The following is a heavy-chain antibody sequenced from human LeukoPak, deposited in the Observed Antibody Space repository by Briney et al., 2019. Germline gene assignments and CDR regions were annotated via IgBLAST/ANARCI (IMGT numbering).Heavy chain of an antibody. V-gene: IGHV3-23*01. Sequence: PGGSLRLSCAASGLTFSSYAMSWVRQAPGKGLEWVSAISGSGGSTYYADSVKGRFTISRDNSKNTLYLQMNCLRAEDTAVYYCAKVGIAAGSGGPYYFDYWGQGTLVTVSS. J-gene: IGHJ4*02. CDR2: ISGSGGST. CDR1: GLTFSSYA. D-gene: IGHD6-13*01. CDR3: AKVGIAAGSGGPYYFDY.